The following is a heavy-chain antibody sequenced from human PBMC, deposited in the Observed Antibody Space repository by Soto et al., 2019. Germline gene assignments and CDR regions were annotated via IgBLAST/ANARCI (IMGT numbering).Heavy chain of an antibody. CDR2: ISGYNGLT. CDR3: ARDGRKELWVEGLNALDV. CDR1: GYSFTTLG. V-gene: IGHV1-18*01. D-gene: IGHD3-10*01. J-gene: IGHJ6*02. Sequence: QVQVVQSGPEVKKPGASVKVSFKASGYSFTTLGVSWALQAPGQRLGCIGWISGYNGLTNYAQKFRDRVTCTTDTTTSTAYMELRSLRSDDTAIYNCARDGRKELWVEGLNALDVWGQGTTVTVSS.